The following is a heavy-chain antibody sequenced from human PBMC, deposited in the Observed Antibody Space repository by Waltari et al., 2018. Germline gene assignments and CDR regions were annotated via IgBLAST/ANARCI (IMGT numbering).Heavy chain of an antibody. J-gene: IGHJ4*02. CDR3: VRDYSSSWYEDYFDY. D-gene: IGHD6-13*01. Sequence: EVQVVESGGGLVQPGGSLRLSCAASGFTFSSYSMNWVRQAPGKGLEWVSYISSSSNTIYYADSVKGRFTISRDNAKNSLFLQMNSLRAEDTAVYYCVRDYSSSWYEDYFDYWGQGTLVTVSS. V-gene: IGHV3-48*04. CDR2: ISSSSNTI. CDR1: GFTFSSYS.